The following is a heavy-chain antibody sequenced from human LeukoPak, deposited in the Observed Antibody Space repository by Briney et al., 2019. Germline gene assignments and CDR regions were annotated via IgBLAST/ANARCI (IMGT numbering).Heavy chain of an antibody. CDR2: FDPEDGKR. CDR3: ATNSMFYYDSSGYWFDP. J-gene: IGHJ5*02. V-gene: IGHV1-24*01. CDR1: GHTLGELS. D-gene: IGHD3-22*01. Sequence: GASVKVSCKLSGHTLGELSIHWVRQAPARGLEWMGSFDPEDGKRMYAREFQGRLSMTEDTSTDTAYMELSSLRSKDTAVYYCATNSMFYYDSSGYWFDPWGQGTLVTVSS.